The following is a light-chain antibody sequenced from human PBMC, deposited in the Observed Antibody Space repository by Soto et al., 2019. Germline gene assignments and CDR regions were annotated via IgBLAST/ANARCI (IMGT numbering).Light chain of an antibody. V-gene: IGLV2-8*01. J-gene: IGLJ1*01. CDR2: EVN. Sequence: QSVLTQPPSASGSPGQSVAISCTGTSSDVGGYNYVSWYQQHPGKAPKLMIYEVNKRPSGVPDRFSGSKSGNTASLTVSGLQAEDEADYYCSSYTNNSPYVFGTGTKVTVL. CDR3: SSYTNNSPYV. CDR1: SSDVGGYNY.